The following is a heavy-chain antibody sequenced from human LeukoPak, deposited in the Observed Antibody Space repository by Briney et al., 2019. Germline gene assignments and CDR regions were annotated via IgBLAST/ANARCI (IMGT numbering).Heavy chain of an antibody. D-gene: IGHD5-18*01. CDR3: ARDYSYGYHSDY. CDR2: ISNNAGNT. J-gene: IGHJ4*02. V-gene: IGHV3-23*01. CDR1: GFTFSSSA. Sequence: PGGSLRLSCAASGFTFSSSAMSWVRQAPGKGLEWVSSISNNAGNTYYADSVKGRFTISRDNSYNTLYLQMNSLRAEATAIYYCARDYSYGYHSDYWGQGTLVTVSS.